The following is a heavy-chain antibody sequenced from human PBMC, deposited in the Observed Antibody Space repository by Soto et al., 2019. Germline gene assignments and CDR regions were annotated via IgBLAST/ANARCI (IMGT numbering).Heavy chain of an antibody. V-gene: IGHV4-61*01. CDR3: VRTSNIPTRPVDL. D-gene: IGHD6-6*01. J-gene: IGHJ4*02. Sequence: PSETLSLTCTISGASVSSSSFFWTWIRQPPGKGLEWIGYIHKTGTATYNPTLKSRVTISLNTSKNQFSLNLNSVTAADTAVYFCVRTSNIPTRPVDLWGQGTLVTVSS. CDR1: GASVSSSSFF. CDR2: IHKTGTA.